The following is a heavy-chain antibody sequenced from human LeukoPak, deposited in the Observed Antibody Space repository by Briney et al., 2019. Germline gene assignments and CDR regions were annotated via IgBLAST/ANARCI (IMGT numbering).Heavy chain of an antibody. V-gene: IGHV4-39*01. Sequence: PSETLSLTCSVSGASLSSYTYYWAWIRQPPGKGLEWIANMYNSGTTYYNPSLKSRVTISVDTSKNQFSLKLSSVTAADTAFYYCARRLDDYYGTSANFDYWGQGTLVTVSS. D-gene: IGHD3-22*01. CDR2: MYNSGTT. CDR3: ARRLDDYYGTSANFDY. J-gene: IGHJ4*02. CDR1: GASLSSYTYY.